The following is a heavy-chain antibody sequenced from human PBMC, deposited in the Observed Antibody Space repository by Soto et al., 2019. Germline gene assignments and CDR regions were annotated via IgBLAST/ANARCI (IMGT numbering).Heavy chain of an antibody. J-gene: IGHJ4*02. CDR1: GFTFSDYY. V-gene: IGHV3-11*01. Sequence: PGGSLRLSCAASGFTFSDYYMSWIRQAPGKGLEWVSYISSSGSTIYYADSVKGRFTISRDNAKNSLYLQMNSLRAEDTAVYYCAANYDFWSGPIDYWGQGTLVTVSS. CDR3: AANYDFWSGPIDY. D-gene: IGHD3-3*01. CDR2: ISSSGSTI.